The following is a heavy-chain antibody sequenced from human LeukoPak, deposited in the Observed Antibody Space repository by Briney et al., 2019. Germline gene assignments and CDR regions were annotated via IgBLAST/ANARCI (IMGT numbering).Heavy chain of an antibody. CDR1: GFTLSLAW. CDR2: IKNDGSYT. V-gene: IGHV3-74*01. J-gene: IGHJ4*02. Sequence: GGSLRLSCATSGFTLSLAWMHWVRQAPGKGLEWVSRIKNDGSYTNYADSVKGRFTISRDNARNTLNLHMISLRAEDTAVYYCAKHGYDFWSGTFDYWGQGTLVTVSS. D-gene: IGHD3-3*01. CDR3: AKHGYDFWSGTFDY.